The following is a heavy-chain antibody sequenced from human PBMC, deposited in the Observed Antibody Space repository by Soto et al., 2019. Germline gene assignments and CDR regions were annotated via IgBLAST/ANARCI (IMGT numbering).Heavy chain of an antibody. V-gene: IGHV3-72*01. CDR1: GFTFSDHY. CDR3: ARGSRYSGYDDYYYYGMVV. D-gene: IGHD5-12*01. CDR2: TRNKANSYTT. J-gene: IGHJ6*02. Sequence: GESLKISCAASGFTFSDHYMDSVRQAPGKGQEWVGRTRNKANSYTTDSAASVKGRFSSSRDDSKNSLYLQMNSLKAEDTAVYYCARGSRYSGYDDYYYYGMVVWGQGATVTVS.